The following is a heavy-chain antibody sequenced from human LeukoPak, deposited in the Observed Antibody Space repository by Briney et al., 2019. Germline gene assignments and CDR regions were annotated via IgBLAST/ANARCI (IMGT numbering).Heavy chain of an antibody. CDR1: GFTFSSYA. CDR3: ARLYFSSTSCLFDY. J-gene: IGHJ4*02. CDR2: ISSNGGST. V-gene: IGHV3-64*01. Sequence: PGGSLRLSCAASGFTFSSYAMHWVRQAPGKGLEYVSAISSNGGSTYYANSVKGRFTISRDNSKNTLYLQMGSLRAEDMAVYYCARLYFSSTSCLFDYWGQGTLVTVSS. D-gene: IGHD2-2*01.